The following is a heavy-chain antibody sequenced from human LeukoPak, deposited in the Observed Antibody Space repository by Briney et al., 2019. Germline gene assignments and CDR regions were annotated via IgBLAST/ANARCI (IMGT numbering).Heavy chain of an antibody. J-gene: IGHJ6*02. Sequence: APLKVSFKGSGYTFSSYGIRWVRQAPGERLEWTGWISAYNGNTNYAQKLQGRVTMTTDTSTSTAYMELRSLRSDDTAVYYCARNVPIVVVAATLAYYGMDVWGQGTTVTVSS. D-gene: IGHD2-15*01. CDR2: ISAYNGNT. CDR1: GYTFSSYG. V-gene: IGHV1-18*01. CDR3: ARNVPIVVVAATLAYYGMDV.